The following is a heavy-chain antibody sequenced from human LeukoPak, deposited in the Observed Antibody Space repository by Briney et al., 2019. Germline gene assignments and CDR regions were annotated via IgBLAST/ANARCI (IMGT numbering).Heavy chain of an antibody. V-gene: IGHV3-23*01. CDR1: GFTFSTYA. CDR3: AKRRDAFDI. Sequence: GGSLRLSCAASGFTFSTYAMSWVRQAPGKGLEWVAAISGSGGTIYYAESVKGRFTISRDNSKNTLYLQVNSLRAEDTAVYYCAKRRDAFDIWGQGTMVTVSS. CDR2: ISGSGGTI. J-gene: IGHJ3*02.